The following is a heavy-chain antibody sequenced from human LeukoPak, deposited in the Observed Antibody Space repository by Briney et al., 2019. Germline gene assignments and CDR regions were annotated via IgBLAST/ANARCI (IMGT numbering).Heavy chain of an antibody. V-gene: IGHV3-49*04. J-gene: IGHJ5*02. D-gene: IGHD3-3*01. CDR3: TIVGVCIIDWFDP. CDR2: IRSKAYGGIT. CDR1: GFTFGDYA. Sequence: GGSLRLSCTASGFTFGDYAMSWVRQAPGKGLEWVGFIRSKAYGGITQYAASVKGRFTISRDDSKNIAYLQMNSLKTEDTAVYYCTIVGVCIIDWFDPWGQGTLVTVSS.